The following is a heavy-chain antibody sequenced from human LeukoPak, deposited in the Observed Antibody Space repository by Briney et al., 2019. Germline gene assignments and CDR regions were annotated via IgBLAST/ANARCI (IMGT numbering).Heavy chain of an antibody. J-gene: IGHJ1*01. CDR3: ARGSSASRS. D-gene: IGHD6-25*01. CDR2: ISSNGGST. Sequence: GGSLRLSCAASGFTFSSYAMHWVRQAPGKGLEYVSAISSNGGSTYYANSVKGRFTISRDNSKNTLYLQMGSLRAEDMAVYYCARGSSASRSWGQGTLVIVSS. CDR1: GFTFSSYA. V-gene: IGHV3-64*01.